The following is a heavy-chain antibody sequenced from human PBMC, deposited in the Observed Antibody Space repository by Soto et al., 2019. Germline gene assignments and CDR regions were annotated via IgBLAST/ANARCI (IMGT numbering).Heavy chain of an antibody. J-gene: IGHJ4*02. CDR1: GFTFRSYG. V-gene: IGHV3-30*18. Sequence: HVQLVESGGGVVQPGRSLRLSCVASGFTFRSYGMHWVRQASGKGLEWVAVISFDGSNKYYADSVKGRFTISRDNSKNTVELQMDSLRAEDAVGYYCAKKVFTLSSYLSVDYWGQGALFTCSS. D-gene: IGHD2-15*01. CDR2: ISFDGSNK. CDR3: AKKVFTLSSYLSVDY.